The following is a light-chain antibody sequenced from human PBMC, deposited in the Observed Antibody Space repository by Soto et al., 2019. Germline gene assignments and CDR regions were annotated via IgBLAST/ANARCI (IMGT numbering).Light chain of an antibody. V-gene: IGKV1-39*01. Sequence: DIQMTHSPSSLSASVGDRVTISCRASHSISTYLNWYQQKPGKAPELLIYAASSLQTKVPSRFSGSGSGTDFTLTISSLQPEDFATYFCQQSYSTPITFGQGTRLEI. CDR1: HSISTY. J-gene: IGKJ5*01. CDR2: AAS. CDR3: QQSYSTPIT.